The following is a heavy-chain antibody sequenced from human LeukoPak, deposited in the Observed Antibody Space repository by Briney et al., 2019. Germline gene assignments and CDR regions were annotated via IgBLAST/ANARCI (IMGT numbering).Heavy chain of an antibody. V-gene: IGHV1-69*01. D-gene: IGHD4-17*01. CDR1: ARTFTTYA. CDR2: IISIFGTA. CDR3: ARDAGYGDYVWGYYFDY. J-gene: IGHJ4*02. Sequence: SVTVSFTASARTFTTYAISWVRQAPGQGLEWMGGIISIFGTANYAQKFQGRVTITADESTSTAYMDRRSLRSEDTAVYYCARDAGYGDYVWGYYFDYWGQGTLVTVSS.